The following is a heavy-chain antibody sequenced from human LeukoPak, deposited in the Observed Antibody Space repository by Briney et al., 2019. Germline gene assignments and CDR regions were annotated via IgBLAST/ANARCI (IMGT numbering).Heavy chain of an antibody. J-gene: IGHJ3*02. D-gene: IGHD5-18*01. CDR2: ISGDGGST. CDR3: AKNQNGYSYGVPDAAFDI. CDR1: GFTFDDYA. V-gene: IGHV3-43*02. Sequence: PGGSLRLSCAASGFTFDDYAMHWVRQAPGKGLEWVSLISGDGGSTYYADSVKGRCTISRDNRKNSLSLPMNSLRTEDTALYSRAKNQNGYSYGVPDAAFDIWGHGTMVTVSS.